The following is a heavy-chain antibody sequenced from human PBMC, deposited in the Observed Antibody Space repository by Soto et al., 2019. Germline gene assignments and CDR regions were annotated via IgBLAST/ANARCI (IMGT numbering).Heavy chain of an antibody. CDR2: IYYSGST. J-gene: IGHJ4*02. CDR3: ARELAAAYHSVDGYFDY. D-gene: IGHD6-13*01. V-gene: IGHV4-30-4*01. CDR1: GGSISRGDYY. Sequence: SETLSLTCTVSGGSISRGDYYWSWIRQHQGKGLEWIGYIYYSGSTYYNPSLKSRVTISVDTSKNQFSLKLSSVTAADTAVYYCARELAAAYHSVDGYFDYWGQGTLVTVSS.